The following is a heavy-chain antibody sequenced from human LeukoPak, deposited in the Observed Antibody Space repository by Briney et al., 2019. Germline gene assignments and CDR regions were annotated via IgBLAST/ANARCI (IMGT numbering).Heavy chain of an antibody. D-gene: IGHD3-10*01. CDR1: GFTFSSYA. CDR2: ISYDGSNK. CDR3: ARGPLSSKLLWFGELGGWFDP. Sequence: GGSLSLSCAASGFTFSSYAMHWVRQAPGKGLEWVAVISYDGSNKYYADSVKGRFTISRDNSKNTLYLQMNSLRAEDTAVYYCARGPLSSKLLWFGELGGWFDPWGQGTLVTVSS. J-gene: IGHJ5*02. V-gene: IGHV3-30*04.